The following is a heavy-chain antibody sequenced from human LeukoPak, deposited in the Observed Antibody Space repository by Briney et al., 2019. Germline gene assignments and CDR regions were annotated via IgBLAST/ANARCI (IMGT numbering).Heavy chain of an antibody. D-gene: IGHD3-16*01. CDR3: ARRIASAYALDS. CDR2: IYHSGST. V-gene: IGHV4-30-2*01. J-gene: IGHJ4*02. Sequence: SQTLSLTCAVSGGSITGGGYTWSWIRQPPGKGLEWIGNIYHSGSTYYNPSLKSRITISGDRSKNQFSLKLSSVTAADTAVYYCARRIASAYALDSWGQGTLVTVSS. CDR1: GGSITGGGYT.